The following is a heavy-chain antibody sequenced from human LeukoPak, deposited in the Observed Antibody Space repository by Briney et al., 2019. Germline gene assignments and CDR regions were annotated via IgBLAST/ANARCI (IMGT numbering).Heavy chain of an antibody. V-gene: IGHV1-69*06. CDR2: IIPIFGTA. J-gene: IGHJ5*02. CDR1: GGTFSSYA. D-gene: IGHD3-10*01. Sequence: SVKVSCKASGGTFSSYAISWVRQAPGQGLQWMGGIIPIFGTANYAQKFQGRVTITADKSTSTAYMELSSLRSEDTAVYYCAREDLLWFGELTYNWFDPWGQGTLVTVSS. CDR3: AREDLLWFGELTYNWFDP.